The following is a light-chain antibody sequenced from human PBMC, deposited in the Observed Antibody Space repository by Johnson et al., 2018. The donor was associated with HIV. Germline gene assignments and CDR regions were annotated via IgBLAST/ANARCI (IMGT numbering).Light chain of an antibody. Sequence: QSVLTQPPSVSAAPGQKVTISCSGSSSNIGNNYVSWYQQFPGTAPKLRIHENNKRPSGIPDRSSGPKSDTSAPLPITGLQTGDEADYYCATWDSRLSAGHVFGTGTKVTVL. CDR3: ATWDSRLSAGHV. CDR2: ENN. CDR1: SSNIGNNY. V-gene: IGLV1-51*02. J-gene: IGLJ1*01.